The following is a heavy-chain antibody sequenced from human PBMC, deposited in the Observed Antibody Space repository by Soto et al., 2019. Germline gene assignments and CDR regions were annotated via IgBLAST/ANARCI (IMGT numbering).Heavy chain of an antibody. CDR3: VRDPARWLQQHYFDY. D-gene: IGHD4-4*01. V-gene: IGHV3-7*01. CDR2: IKYDGNEK. J-gene: IGHJ4*02. Sequence: EVQLVESGGDLVQPGGSLRLSCAASRFTFSSYWMSWVRQAPGKGLEWVANIKYDGNEKYYVDSVKGRFTISRDNAKKSLYLQMHSLRAEDTAVYYCVRDPARWLQQHYFDYWGQGTLVTVSS. CDR1: RFTFSSYW.